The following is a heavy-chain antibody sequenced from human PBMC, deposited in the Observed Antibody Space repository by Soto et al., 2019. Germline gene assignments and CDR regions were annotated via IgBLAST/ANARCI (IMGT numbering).Heavy chain of an antibody. CDR2: ISWNSGSI. V-gene: IGHV3-9*01. CDR1: GFTFDDYA. CDR3: AKDNGWGIAGQAFDI. D-gene: IGHD6-13*01. Sequence: EVQLVESGGGLVQPGRSLRLSCVASGFTFDDYAMHWVRQAPGKGLEWVSGISWNSGSIGYADSVKGRFTISRDNAKNSLYLQMNSLRAEDTALYYCAKDNGWGIAGQAFDIWGQGTMVTVSS. J-gene: IGHJ3*02.